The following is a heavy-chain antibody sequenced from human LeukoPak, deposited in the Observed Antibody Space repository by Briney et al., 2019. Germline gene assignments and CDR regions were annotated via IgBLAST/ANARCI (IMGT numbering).Heavy chain of an antibody. CDR1: GFTFSSYG. Sequence: PGRSLRLSCVASGFTFSSYGMHWVRQAPGKGLEWVAVIWYDGSIKSYADSVKGRFTISRDNSKNTLYLQMNSLRAEDTAVYYCAKALIPRDTAMVKGYWGQGTLVTVSS. CDR2: IWYDGSIK. CDR3: AKALIPRDTAMVKGY. D-gene: IGHD5-18*01. J-gene: IGHJ4*02. V-gene: IGHV3-33*06.